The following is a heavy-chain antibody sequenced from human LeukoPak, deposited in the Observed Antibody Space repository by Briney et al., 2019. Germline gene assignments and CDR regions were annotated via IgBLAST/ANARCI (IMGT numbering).Heavy chain of an antibody. J-gene: IGHJ3*02. CDR3: ARRFSGVNYGAYDM. Sequence: SGGSLGLSCAASGFTFSSHQMHWVRQAPGKGLEYVSAISGNGGNTYYANSAKGRFTISRDNSKNTLYLQMGSLRPEDMAVYYCARRFSGVNYGAYDMWGQGTMVTVSS. CDR2: ISGNGGNT. D-gene: IGHD1-7*01. CDR1: GFTFSSHQ. V-gene: IGHV3-64*01.